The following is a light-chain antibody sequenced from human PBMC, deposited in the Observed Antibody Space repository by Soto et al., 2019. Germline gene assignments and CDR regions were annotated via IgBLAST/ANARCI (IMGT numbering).Light chain of an antibody. CDR2: AAS. V-gene: IGKV1-39*01. J-gene: IGKJ5*01. Sequence: DIQMTQSPSSLSASVGDRVTITCRASHSIRGYLNWYQQKPGKAPKPLIYAASSLHSGVPSRFSGSASATDFTLTISSLQPDDFATYYCQQGYTTPITFGQGTRLEIK. CDR1: HSIRGY. CDR3: QQGYTTPIT.